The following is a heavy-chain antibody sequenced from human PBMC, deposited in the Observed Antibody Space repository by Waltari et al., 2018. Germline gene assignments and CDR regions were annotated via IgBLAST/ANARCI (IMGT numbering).Heavy chain of an antibody. CDR3: ARENTMVRGAPFDY. D-gene: IGHD3-10*01. J-gene: IGHJ4*02. CDR1: GFTFSNFG. Sequence: EVQLVESGGGLVKPGGSLRLSCAASGFTFSNFGMNWVRKAPGKGLEWVSSISSGKSYIYNADSVKGRFTISRDNAKNSLYLQMNSLRAEDTAVYYCARENTMVRGAPFDYWGQGTLVTVSS. V-gene: IGHV3-21*01. CDR2: ISSGKSYI.